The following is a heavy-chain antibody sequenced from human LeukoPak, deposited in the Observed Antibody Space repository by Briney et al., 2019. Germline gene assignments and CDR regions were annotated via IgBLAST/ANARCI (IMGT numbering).Heavy chain of an antibody. CDR2: INHSGST. J-gene: IGHJ6*03. D-gene: IGHD3-16*02. Sequence: SETLSLTCAVYGGSFSGYYWSRIRQPPGKGLEWIGEINHSGSTNYNPSLKSRVTISVDTSKNQFSLKLSSVTAADTAVYYCASEQTYYDYVWGSYHYYMDVWGKGTTVTVSS. CDR3: ASEQTYYDYVWGSYHYYMDV. V-gene: IGHV4-34*01. CDR1: GGSFSGYY.